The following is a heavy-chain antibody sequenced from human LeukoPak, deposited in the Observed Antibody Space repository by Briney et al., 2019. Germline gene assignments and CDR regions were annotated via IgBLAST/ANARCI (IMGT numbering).Heavy chain of an antibody. D-gene: IGHD2-15*01. CDR2: IYYSGST. Sequence: TSEALSLTCTVSGGSISSSSYYWGWIRQPPGKGLEWIGSIYYSGSTYYNPSLKSRVTISVDTSKNQFSLKLSSVPAADTAVYYCARRTSEVAETIWFHPWDQGTLVTVSS. CDR1: GGSISSSSYY. J-gene: IGHJ5*02. CDR3: ARRTSEVAETIWFHP. V-gene: IGHV4-39*01.